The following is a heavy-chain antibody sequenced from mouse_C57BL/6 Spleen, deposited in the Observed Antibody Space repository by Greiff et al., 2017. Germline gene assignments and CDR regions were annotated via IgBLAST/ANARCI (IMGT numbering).Heavy chain of an antibody. J-gene: IGHJ2*01. CDR1: GYSFTDYN. V-gene: IGHV1-39*01. CDR3: ERGPVLNYFDY. CDR2: IKPNYGTT. Sequence: LVKSGASVKISCKASGYSFTDYNMNRGKQSNGKSLEWTGAIKPNYGTTSYNQNFKGKATSTLDQSSSTAYMQHNSLTSEKAADYYCERGPVLNYFDYWGQGTTLTVSS.